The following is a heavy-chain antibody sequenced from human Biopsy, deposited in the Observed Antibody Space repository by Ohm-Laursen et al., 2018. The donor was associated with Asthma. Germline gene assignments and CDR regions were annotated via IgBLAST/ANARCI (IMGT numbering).Heavy chain of an antibody. CDR1: SGSGGYMRSGNYY. D-gene: IGHD2-21*02. CDR2: IYYSGTT. V-gene: IGHV4-39*07. Sequence: SDTLSLTCSLSSGSGGYMRSGNYYWGWIRQPPGKGLEWIGSIYYSGTTYYNPSLESRVTVSADTSKNQFSLKLTSVTAADTAVYYCARGWNCGGDCYSLDYWGQGTLVTVSS. J-gene: IGHJ4*02. CDR3: ARGWNCGGDCYSLDY.